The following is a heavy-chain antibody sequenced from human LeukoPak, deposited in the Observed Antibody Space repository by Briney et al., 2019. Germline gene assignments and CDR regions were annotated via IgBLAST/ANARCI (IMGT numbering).Heavy chain of an antibody. CDR3: ARAEHYYDSSGYFLDY. CDR1: GFTFSSYS. D-gene: IGHD3-22*01. V-gene: IGHV3-21*01. J-gene: IGHJ4*02. Sequence: GGSLRLSCAASGFTFSSYSMNWVRQAPGKGLEWVSSISSSSSYIYYADSVKGRFTISRDNAKNSLYLQMNSLRAEDTAVYYCARAEHYYDSSGYFLDYWGQGTLVTVSS. CDR2: ISSSSSYI.